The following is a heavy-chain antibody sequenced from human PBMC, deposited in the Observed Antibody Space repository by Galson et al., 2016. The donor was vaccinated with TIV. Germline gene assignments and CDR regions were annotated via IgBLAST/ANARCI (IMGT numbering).Heavy chain of an antibody. J-gene: IGHJ5*02. CDR3: AGGQSDSRGFDP. D-gene: IGHD2-21*02. Sequence: SVKVSCKASGYSFTDYYIHWVRQAPGQGLEWMGWINPSSGGTFYAQRFQDWVTMTRDTSISTTSMDLSRLRPNDTAVYYCAGGQSDSRGFDPWGQGTLVTVSS. V-gene: IGHV1-2*04. CDR1: GYSFTDYY. CDR2: INPSSGGT.